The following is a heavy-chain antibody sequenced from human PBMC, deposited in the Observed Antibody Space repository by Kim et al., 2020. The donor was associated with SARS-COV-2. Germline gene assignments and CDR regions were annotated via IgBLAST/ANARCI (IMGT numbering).Heavy chain of an antibody. V-gene: IGHV3-48*03. CDR3: ARALYLRGAFDI. Sequence: YYADSVKGRFTISRDNAKNSLYLQMNSLRAEDTAVYYCARALYLRGAFDIWGQGTMVTVSS. D-gene: IGHD3-16*02. J-gene: IGHJ3*02.